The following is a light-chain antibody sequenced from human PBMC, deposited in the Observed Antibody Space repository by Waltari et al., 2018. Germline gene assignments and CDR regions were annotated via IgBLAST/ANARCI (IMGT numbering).Light chain of an antibody. CDR3: QQYGSSPRT. J-gene: IGKJ5*01. CDR2: GAS. V-gene: IGKV3-20*01. Sequence: EVVLTQSPGTLSLSPGERATLSCKASQSVSNSYLAWYQQKLGQAPRLLIYGASSRATGIPDRFSGGGSGTDFALTISRLEPEDFAVYYCQQYGSSPRTFGQGTRLEIK. CDR1: QSVSNSY.